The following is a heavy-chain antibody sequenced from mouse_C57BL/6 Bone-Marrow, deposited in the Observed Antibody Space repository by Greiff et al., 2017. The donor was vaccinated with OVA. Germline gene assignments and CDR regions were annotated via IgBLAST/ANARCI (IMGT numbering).Heavy chain of an antibody. Sequence: VQLQESGPELVKPGASVKLSCKASGYTFTSYDINWVKPRPGQGLEWIGWIYPRDGSTKYNEKFKGKATLTVDTSSSTAYMELHSLTSEDSAVYFCARRYGSSYVYWYFDVWGTGTTVTVSS. V-gene: IGHV1-85*01. J-gene: IGHJ1*03. CDR3: ARRYGSSYVYWYFDV. CDR2: IYPRDGST. CDR1: GYTFTSYD. D-gene: IGHD1-1*01.